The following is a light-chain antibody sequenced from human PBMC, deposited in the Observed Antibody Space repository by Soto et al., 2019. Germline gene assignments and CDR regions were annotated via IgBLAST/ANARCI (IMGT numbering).Light chain of an antibody. CDR1: SSDVGSYNL. CDR3: CSFAGSSIPYV. J-gene: IGLJ1*01. Sequence: QSALTQPASVSGSPGQSITISCTGTSSDVGSYNLVSWYQQHPGKAPKLMIYEASKRPSAVSNRFSGSKSGNTASLTISGLQAEDEADYYCCSFAGSSIPYVFGTGTKLTVL. V-gene: IGLV2-23*01. CDR2: EAS.